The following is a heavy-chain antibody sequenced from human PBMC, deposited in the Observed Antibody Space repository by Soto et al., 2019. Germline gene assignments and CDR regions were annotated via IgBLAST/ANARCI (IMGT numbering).Heavy chain of an antibody. D-gene: IGHD3-22*01. Sequence: QVQLVESGGGVVQPGGSLRLSCAASGFTFSSYGMHWVRQAPGKGLEWVAVIWYDGSNKYYADSVKGRFTISRDNSKNTLYLEMNSLRAEDTAVYYCARGPYYYDSSGYYQNYYFDYWGQGTLVTVSS. CDR1: GFTFSSYG. CDR2: IWYDGSNK. V-gene: IGHV3-33*01. CDR3: ARGPYYYDSSGYYQNYYFDY. J-gene: IGHJ4*02.